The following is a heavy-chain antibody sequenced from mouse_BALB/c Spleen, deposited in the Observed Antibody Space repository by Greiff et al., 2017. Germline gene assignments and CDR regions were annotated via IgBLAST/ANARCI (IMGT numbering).Heavy chain of an antibody. D-gene: IGHD2-4*01. Sequence: VKLQESGPSLVQPSQSLSITCTVSGFSLTSYGVHWVRQSPGKGLEWLGVIWRGGSTDYNAAFMSRLSITKDNSKSQVFFKMNSLQADDTAIYYCAKGTKIYDYDENYFDYWGQGTTLTVSS. CDR1: GFSLTSYG. V-gene: IGHV2-5-1*01. CDR3: AKGTKIYDYDENYFDY. J-gene: IGHJ2*01. CDR2: IWRGGST.